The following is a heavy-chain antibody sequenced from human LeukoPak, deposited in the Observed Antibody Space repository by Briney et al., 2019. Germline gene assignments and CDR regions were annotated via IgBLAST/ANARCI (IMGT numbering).Heavy chain of an antibody. CDR3: ARDTAMVNFDY. V-gene: IGHV3-30*04. CDR2: ISYDGSNK. D-gene: IGHD5-18*01. Sequence: GGSLRLSCAASGFTFSSYAMHWVRQAPGKGLEWVAVISYDGSNKYYADSVKGRFTISRDNSKDTLYLQMNSLRAEDTAVYYCARDTAMVNFDYWGQGTLVTVSS. J-gene: IGHJ4*02. CDR1: GFTFSSYA.